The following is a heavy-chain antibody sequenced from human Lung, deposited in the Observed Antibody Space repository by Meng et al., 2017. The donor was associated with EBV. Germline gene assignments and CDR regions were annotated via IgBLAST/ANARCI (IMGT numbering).Heavy chain of an antibody. V-gene: IGHV4-34*01. Sequence: QVPLQQWGAGLLNPSGTLALTCAGSGGSFSGSFRCYDWSVIRQDQGKGLEWIGEINDSGSTDYNPSLKSRLTISVDRSKSQFSLELSSVTAADTAVYYCARSTFDYWGQGTLVTVSS. CDR2: INDSGST. J-gene: IGHJ4*02. CDR1: GGSFSGSFRCYD. D-gene: IGHD1-26*01. CDR3: ARSTFDY.